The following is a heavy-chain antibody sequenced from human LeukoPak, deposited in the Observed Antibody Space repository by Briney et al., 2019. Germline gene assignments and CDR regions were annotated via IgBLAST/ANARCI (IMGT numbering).Heavy chain of an antibody. Sequence: PGGSLRLSCAASGFTVSSNFMSWVRQAPGKGLEWVTVIYSDGTTYFADSVKGRFTISRDNSKNALYLHMNSLRVEDTAVYYCARDYPSFDYWGQGNLVTVSS. CDR1: GFTVSSNF. CDR2: IYSDGTT. V-gene: IGHV3-53*01. CDR3: ARDYPSFDY. J-gene: IGHJ4*02.